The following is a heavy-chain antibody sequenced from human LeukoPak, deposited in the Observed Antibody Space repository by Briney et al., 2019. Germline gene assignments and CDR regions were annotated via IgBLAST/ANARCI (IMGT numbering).Heavy chain of an antibody. J-gene: IGHJ4*02. CDR1: GFTFSSYA. V-gene: IGHV3-23*01. CDR3: AKDLVTIIVVVISGEFDY. Sequence: GGSLRLSCAASGFTFSSYAMSWVRQAPGKGLEWVSAISGSGGSTYYADSVKGRFTISRDNSKNTLYMQMNSLRAEDTAVYYCAKDLVTIIVVVISGEFDYWGQGTLVTVSS. CDR2: ISGSGGST. D-gene: IGHD3-22*01.